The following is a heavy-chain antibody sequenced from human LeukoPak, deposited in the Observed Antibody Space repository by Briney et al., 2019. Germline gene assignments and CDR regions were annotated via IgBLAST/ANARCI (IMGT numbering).Heavy chain of an antibody. CDR1: GFTLSSYG. D-gene: IGHD6-13*01. V-gene: IGHV3-30*02. CDR3: AKTVGSSWYFDY. CDR2: IRYDGSNK. Sequence: GGSLRLSCAASGFTLSSYGMHWVRQVPGKGLEWVALIRYDGSNKYYADSVKGRFTISRDNSKNTLYLQMNSLRAEDTAVYYCAKTVGSSWYFDYWGQGTLVTVSS. J-gene: IGHJ4*02.